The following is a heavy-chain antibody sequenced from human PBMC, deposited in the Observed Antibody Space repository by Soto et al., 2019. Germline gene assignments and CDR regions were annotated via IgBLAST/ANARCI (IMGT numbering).Heavy chain of an antibody. CDR1: GGSFRGYS. Sequence: SETLSLTCAVSGGSFRGYSWSWIRQPPGKGLEWIGEIGHSGSTTYNPSLESRVTISEDSSNNQFSLKLTSVTAADTAVYYCARGRPNPRNNYHDYVGGSNRYTNYFDYWGQGTLVTVSS. V-gene: IGHV4-34*01. J-gene: IGHJ4*02. D-gene: IGHD3-16*02. CDR2: IGHSGST. CDR3: ARGRPNPRNNYHDYVGGSNRYTNYFDY.